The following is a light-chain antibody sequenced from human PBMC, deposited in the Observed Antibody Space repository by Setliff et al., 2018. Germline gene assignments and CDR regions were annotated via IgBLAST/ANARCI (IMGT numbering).Light chain of an antibody. V-gene: IGLV2-14*01. CDR2: DVN. Sequence: LTQPASVSGSPGQSITISCIGTSSDVGGYNYVSWYQQHPGKAPKLMIYDVNKRPSGVSNRFSGSKSGNTASLTISGLQAEDEADYYCSSYTSSSTYVFGTGTKVTVL. CDR3: SSYTSSSTYV. J-gene: IGLJ1*01. CDR1: SSDVGGYNY.